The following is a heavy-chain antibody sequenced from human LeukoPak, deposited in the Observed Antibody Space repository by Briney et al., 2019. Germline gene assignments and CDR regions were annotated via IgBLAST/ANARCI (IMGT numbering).Heavy chain of an antibody. D-gene: IGHD6-6*01. V-gene: IGHV1-8*01. CDR3: ARGEGSSSLMYHYFYYMDV. J-gene: IGHJ6*03. CDR1: GYTFSSYD. CDR2: MNPNSGNT. Sequence: ASVKVSCKASGYTFSSYDINWVRQATGQGLEWLGWMNPNSGNTGYTQKFQGRVTMTRNTSISTAYMELSSLRSEDTAVYYCARGEGSSSLMYHYFYYMDVWGKGTTVTVSS.